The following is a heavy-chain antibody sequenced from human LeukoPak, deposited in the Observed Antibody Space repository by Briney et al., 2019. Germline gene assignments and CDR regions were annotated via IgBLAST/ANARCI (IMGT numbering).Heavy chain of an antibody. V-gene: IGHV4-61*02. CDR3: ARADGYYYYGMDV. D-gene: IGHD5-24*01. CDR1: GGSISSGSYY. J-gene: IGHJ6*02. CDR2: IYTSGST. Sequence: PSQTLSLTCTVSGGSISSGSYYWSWMRQPAGKGLEWIGRIYTSGSTNYNPSLKSRVTISVDASKNQFSLKLSSVTAADTAVYYCARADGYYYYGMDVWGQGTTVTVSS.